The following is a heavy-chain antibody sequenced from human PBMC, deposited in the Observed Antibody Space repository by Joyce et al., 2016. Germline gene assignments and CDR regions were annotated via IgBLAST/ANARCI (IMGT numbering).Heavy chain of an antibody. CDR2: IRASKGKR. CDR3: VRDVDTSTVTLDR. J-gene: IGHJ5*02. CDR1: GYTFTNYG. V-gene: IGHV1-18*01. Sequence: QVQLVQSGAEVKKPGASVNVSCKASGYTFTNYGISWVRQAPGQGGEWLGWIRASKGKRKSGQKFQGRDAMTTDTSTSTAHVELGGLRPADTAVYYCVRDVDTSTVTLDRWGQGTLVTVSS. D-gene: IGHD5-18*01.